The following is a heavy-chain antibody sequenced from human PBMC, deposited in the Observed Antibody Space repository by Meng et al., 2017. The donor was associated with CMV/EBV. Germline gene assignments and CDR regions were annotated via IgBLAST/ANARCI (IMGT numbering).Heavy chain of an antibody. CDR3: AKRSNGYWDHYYYYGVDV. Sequence: GGSLRLSCAASGFTFSSYGMHWVRQAPGKGLEWVAFIRYDGSNKYYADSVKGRFTISRDNSKNTLYLQMNSLRAEDTAVYYCAKRSNGYWDHYYYYGVDVWGRGTTVTVSS. V-gene: IGHV3-30*02. CDR1: GFTFSSYG. CDR2: IRYDGSNK. J-gene: IGHJ6*02. D-gene: IGHD3-22*01.